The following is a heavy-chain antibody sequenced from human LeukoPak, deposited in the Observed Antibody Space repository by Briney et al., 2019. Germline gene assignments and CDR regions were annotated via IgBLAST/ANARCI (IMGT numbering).Heavy chain of an antibody. CDR3: ARVVIVRGWFDP. CDR1: GFSFNKYW. V-gene: IGHV3-7*01. Sequence: GGSLRLSCAASGFSFNKYWMSWVRQAPGKGLEWVATIKQDGSDKYDVYSVKGRFTISSHNAKNSLYLQMNSLRAEDTAVYYCARVVIVRGWFDPWGQGTLVTVSS. J-gene: IGHJ5*02. CDR2: IKQDGSDK. D-gene: IGHD2/OR15-2a*01.